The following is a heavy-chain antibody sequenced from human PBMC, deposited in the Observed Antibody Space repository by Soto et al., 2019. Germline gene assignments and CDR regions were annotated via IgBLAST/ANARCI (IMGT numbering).Heavy chain of an antibody. V-gene: IGHV4-31*03. J-gene: IGHJ4*02. CDR2: IYYSGST. Sequence: SETLSLTCTVSGGSISSGGYYWSWIRQHPGKGLEWIGYIYYSGSTYYNPSLKSRVTISVDTSKNQFSLKLSSVTAADTAVYYCARSNYYGSGIMNDYWGQGTLVTVSS. CDR3: ARSNYYGSGIMNDY. CDR1: GGSISSGGYY. D-gene: IGHD3-10*01.